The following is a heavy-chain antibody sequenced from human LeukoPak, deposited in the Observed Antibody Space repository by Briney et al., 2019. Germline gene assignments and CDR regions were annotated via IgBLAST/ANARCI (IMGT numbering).Heavy chain of an antibody. V-gene: IGHV3-23*01. CDR2: ITDTGRST. D-gene: IGHD2-2*01. CDR1: GFTFSSYG. J-gene: IGHJ5*02. Sequence: GGSLRLSCAASGFTFSSYGMSWVRQAPGKGLEWVPTITDTGRSTYYADSVKGRFTISRDNSKNTLYLQINSLRAEDTAVYYCAKCLGGFVPAAIATFDPWGQGTLVSVSS. CDR3: AKCLGGFVPAAIATFDP.